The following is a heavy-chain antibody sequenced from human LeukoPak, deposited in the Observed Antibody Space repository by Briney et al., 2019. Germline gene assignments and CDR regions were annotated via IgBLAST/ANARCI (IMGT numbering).Heavy chain of an antibody. CDR2: INPSGGST. CDR1: GYTFTSYY. J-gene: IGHJ4*02. D-gene: IGHD3-3*01. V-gene: IGHV1-46*01. CDR3: ARDFWSGYYSGYFDY. Sequence: ASVKVSCKASGYTFTSYYMHWVRQAPGQGLEWMGLINPSGGSTSYAQKFQGRVTMTRDMSTSTVYMELSSLRSEDTAVYYCARDFWSGYYSGYFDYWGQGTLVTVSS.